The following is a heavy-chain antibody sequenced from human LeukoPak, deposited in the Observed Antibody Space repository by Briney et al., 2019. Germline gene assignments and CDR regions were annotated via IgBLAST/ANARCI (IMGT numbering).Heavy chain of an antibody. D-gene: IGHD2-2*01. V-gene: IGHV1-2*02. CDR3: ARGAGSIVVVPAAPDY. Sequence: ASVKVSCKASGYIFSDFYMHWVRQAPGQGLEWMGWINPNSGGTNYAQKFQGRVTMTRDTSISTAYMELSRLRSDDTAVYYCARGAGSIVVVPAAPDYWGQGTLVTVSS. J-gene: IGHJ4*02. CDR2: INPNSGGT. CDR1: GYIFSDFY.